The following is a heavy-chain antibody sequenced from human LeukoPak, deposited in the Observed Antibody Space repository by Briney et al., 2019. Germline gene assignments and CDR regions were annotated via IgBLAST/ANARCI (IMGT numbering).Heavy chain of an antibody. J-gene: IGHJ4*02. D-gene: IGHD3-16*01. V-gene: IGHV4-39*01. CDR1: GGSISSSHYY. CDR2: IYYSGSS. CDR3: ASFWGGGSGADLYYFDY. Sequence: SETLSLTCTVSGGSISSSHYYWAWIRQPPGKGLGWIGIIYYSGSSSYNPSLKSRVTISVDTSKKQFSLRLSSVTAADTAVYYCASFWGGGSGADLYYFDYWGQGTLVSVSS.